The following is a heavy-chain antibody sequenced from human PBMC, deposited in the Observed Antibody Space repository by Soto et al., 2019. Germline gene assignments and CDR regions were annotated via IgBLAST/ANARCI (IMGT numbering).Heavy chain of an antibody. V-gene: IGHV3-33*01. CDR2: IWYDGSNK. J-gene: IGHJ4*02. CDR3: ARDEEMATISFFDY. Sequence: QVQLVESGGGVVQPGRSLRLSCAASGFTFSRHGMHWVRQAPGKGLEWVAVIWYDGSNKYYADSVKGRFTISRDNSKNTLYLQMNSLRAEDTAVSYCARDEEMATISFFDYWGQGTLVTVSS. D-gene: IGHD5-12*01. CDR1: GFTFSRHG.